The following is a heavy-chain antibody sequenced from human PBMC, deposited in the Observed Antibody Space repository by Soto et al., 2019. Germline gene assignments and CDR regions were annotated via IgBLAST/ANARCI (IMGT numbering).Heavy chain of an antibody. Sequence: SVKVSCKASGCTFTSSAMHWVRQARGQRLEWIGWIVVGSGNTNYAQKFQGRVTMTRNTSISTAYMELSSLRSEDTAVYYCARGGSSSWYAETRIYLCYYGMDVWGQGTTVTVSS. CDR3: ARGGSSSWYAETRIYLCYYGMDV. J-gene: IGHJ6*02. D-gene: IGHD6-13*01. CDR1: GCTFTSSA. CDR2: IVVGSGNT. V-gene: IGHV1-58*02.